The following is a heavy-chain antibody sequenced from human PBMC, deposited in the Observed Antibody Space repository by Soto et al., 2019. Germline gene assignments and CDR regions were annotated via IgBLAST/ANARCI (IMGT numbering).Heavy chain of an antibody. V-gene: IGHV4-30-2*01. CDR3: ARLGDYYDSSGDDAFDI. Sequence: SETLSLTCAVSGGSISSGGYSWSWIRQPPGKGLEWIGYIYHSGSTYYNPSLKSRVTISVDRSKNQFSLKLSSVTAADTAVYYCARLGDYYDSSGDDAFDIWGQGTMVTV. D-gene: IGHD3-22*01. J-gene: IGHJ3*02. CDR2: IYHSGST. CDR1: GGSISSGGYS.